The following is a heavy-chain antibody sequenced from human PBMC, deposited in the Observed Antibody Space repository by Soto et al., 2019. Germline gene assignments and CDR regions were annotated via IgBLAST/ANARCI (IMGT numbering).Heavy chain of an antibody. V-gene: IGHV3-23*01. D-gene: IGHD2-21*02. CDR2: ISSSGGST. CDR1: GFTFSNYA. Sequence: PGGSLRLSCAAPGFTFSNYAMSWVRQAPGKGLEWVSAISSSGGSTYYADSVKGRFTISRDNSKNTLYLQMNSLRAEDTAVYYCAKFCGGDSAHNYALDPWGQGTLVTVSS. J-gene: IGHJ5*02. CDR3: AKFCGGDSAHNYALDP.